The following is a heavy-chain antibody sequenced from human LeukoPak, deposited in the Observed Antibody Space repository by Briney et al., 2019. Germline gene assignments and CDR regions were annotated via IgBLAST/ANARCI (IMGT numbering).Heavy chain of an antibody. Sequence: SVKVSCKASGGTFSSYAISWVRQALGQGLEWMGGIIPIFGTASYAQKFQGRVTMTRDTSTSTVYMELSSLRSEDTAVYYCARDRGPIVGATTIDYWGQGTLVTVSS. CDR1: GGTFSSYA. D-gene: IGHD1-26*01. CDR2: IIPIFGTA. V-gene: IGHV1-69*05. J-gene: IGHJ4*02. CDR3: ARDRGPIVGATTIDY.